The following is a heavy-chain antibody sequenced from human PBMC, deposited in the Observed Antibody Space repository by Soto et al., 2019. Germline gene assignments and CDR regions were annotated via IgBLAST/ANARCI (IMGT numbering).Heavy chain of an antibody. J-gene: IGHJ4*02. V-gene: IGHV1-8*01. CDR3: ARVQKYSRSDPFDF. D-gene: IGHD6-6*01. CDR1: GYTFTSYD. CDR2: MNPNSGNT. Sequence: QVQLVQSGAEVKKPGASVKVSCKASGYTFTSYDINWVRQATGQGLEWMGWMNPNSGNTGYAQKFQGRVTMTRNTSISKAYMELSSLRSEDTAVYYCARVQKYSRSDPFDFWGQGTLVTVSS.